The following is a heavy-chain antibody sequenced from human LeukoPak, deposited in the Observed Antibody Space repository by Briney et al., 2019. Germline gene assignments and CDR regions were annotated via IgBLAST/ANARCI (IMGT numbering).Heavy chain of an antibody. Sequence: SETLSLTCTVSGGSISSYYWSWIRQPPGKGLEWIGYIYYSGSTNYNPSLKSRVTISVDTSKNQFSLKLSSVTAAHTAVYYCARVTIAAAGHFDYWGQGTLVTVSS. D-gene: IGHD6-13*01. CDR1: GGSISSYY. J-gene: IGHJ4*02. CDR2: IYYSGST. CDR3: ARVTIAAAGHFDY. V-gene: IGHV4-59*01.